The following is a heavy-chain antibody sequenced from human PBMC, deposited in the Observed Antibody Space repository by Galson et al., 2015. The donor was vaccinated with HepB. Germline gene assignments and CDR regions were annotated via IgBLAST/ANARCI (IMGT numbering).Heavy chain of an antibody. V-gene: IGHV5-51*01. D-gene: IGHD3-10*01. CDR3: ARHPSPYDSGSPFDI. J-gene: IGHJ4*02. Sequence: QSGAEVKKPGESLKISCKGSRYIFTNSWIGWVRQMPGKGLEWMGIIYPADSDTTYSPSFQGQVTISADKSISTAYLQWSSLKASDTSMYYCARHPSPYDSGSPFDIWGQGTLVTVSS. CDR2: IYPADSDT. CDR1: RYIFTNSW.